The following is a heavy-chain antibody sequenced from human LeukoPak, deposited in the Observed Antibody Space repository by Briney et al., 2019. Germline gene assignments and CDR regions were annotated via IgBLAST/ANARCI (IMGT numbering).Heavy chain of an antibody. Sequence: ASVKVSCKAPGYTFTTYDINWVRHATGQGLEWMGWMNPNSGNTGYAQKFQGRVTMTRNTSMSTAYMELSSLRSEDTAVYYCARANYYGSGKKDLDYWGQGTLVTVSS. V-gene: IGHV1-8*01. CDR1: GYTFTTYD. D-gene: IGHD3-10*01. J-gene: IGHJ4*02. CDR3: ARANYYGSGKKDLDY. CDR2: MNPNSGNT.